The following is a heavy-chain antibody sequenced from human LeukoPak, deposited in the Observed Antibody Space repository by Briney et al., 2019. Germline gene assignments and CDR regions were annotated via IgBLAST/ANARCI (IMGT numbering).Heavy chain of an antibody. CDR2: IYSGGTT. J-gene: IGHJ4*02. D-gene: IGHD6-19*01. V-gene: IGHV3-53*05. CDR3: ARDEVSSGWYLDY. Sequence: RGGSLRLSCEASGFTVSSNYMSWVRQAPGKGLEWVSVIYSGGTTYYADSVKGRFTISRDNSKNTLYLQMNSLRAEDTAVYYCARDEVSSGWYLDYWGQGTLVTVSS. CDR1: GFTVSSNY.